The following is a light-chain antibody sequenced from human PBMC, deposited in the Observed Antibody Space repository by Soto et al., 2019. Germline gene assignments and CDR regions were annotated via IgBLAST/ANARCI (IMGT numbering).Light chain of an antibody. V-gene: IGKV1-12*01. CDR2: AAS. Sequence: DLQMTQSPSSVSASVGDRVTITCRASQGISTWLAWYQQKPGSAPKLLIYAASSLQSGVPSRFSGSGSGTYFTLTITSLQPEDFATYYCLQSDSFPHTFGQGTKLQIK. CDR1: QGISTW. J-gene: IGKJ2*01. CDR3: LQSDSFPHT.